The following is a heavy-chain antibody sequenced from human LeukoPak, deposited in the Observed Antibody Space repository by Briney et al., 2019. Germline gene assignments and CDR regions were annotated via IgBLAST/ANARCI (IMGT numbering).Heavy chain of an antibody. Sequence: GGSLRLSCAASGFTFSSYAMHWVRQAPGKGLEWVAVISYDGSNKYYADSVKGRFTISRDNSKNTLYLQMNSLRAEDTAVYYCASTRLGYCSSVSCQNDYWGQGTLVTVSS. CDR2: ISYDGSNK. CDR1: GFTFSSYA. D-gene: IGHD2-15*01. CDR3: ASTRLGYCSSVSCQNDY. V-gene: IGHV3-30-3*01. J-gene: IGHJ4*02.